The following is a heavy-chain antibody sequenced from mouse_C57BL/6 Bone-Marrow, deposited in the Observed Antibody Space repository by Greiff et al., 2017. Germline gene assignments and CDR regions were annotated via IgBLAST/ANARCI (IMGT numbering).Heavy chain of an antibody. J-gene: IGHJ3*01. CDR3: ARLPYYYGSSYGWFAY. D-gene: IGHD1-1*01. Sequence: EVQRVESGGDLVKPGGSLKLSCAASGFTFSSYGMSWVRQTPDKRLEWVATISSGGSYTYYPDSVKGRFTISRDNAKNTMYLQIISLKSEDTAMYYCARLPYYYGSSYGWFAYWGQGTLVTVSA. CDR2: ISSGGSYT. V-gene: IGHV5-6*01. CDR1: GFTFSSYG.